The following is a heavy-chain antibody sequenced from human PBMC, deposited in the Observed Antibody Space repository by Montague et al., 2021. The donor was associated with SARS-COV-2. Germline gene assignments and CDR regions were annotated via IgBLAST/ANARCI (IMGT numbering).Heavy chain of an antibody. V-gene: IGHV4-34*01. CDR1: GGSFSGYY. CDR2: INHSGST. CDR3: ARVRYYGSGTSLGMDV. Sequence: SETLSLTCAVYGGSFSGYYWSWIRQPPEKGLEWIGEINHSGSTNYNPSLKSRVTIPVDTSKNQFSLKLSSVTAADTAVYYCARVRYYGSGTSLGMDVWGQGTTVTVSS. D-gene: IGHD3-10*01. J-gene: IGHJ6*02.